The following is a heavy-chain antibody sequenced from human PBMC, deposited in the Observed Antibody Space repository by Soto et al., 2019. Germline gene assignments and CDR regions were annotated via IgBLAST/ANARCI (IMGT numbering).Heavy chain of an antibody. CDR1: GFTFSSYG. J-gene: IGHJ4*02. Sequence: GGSLRLSCAASGFTFSSYGMHWVRQAPGKGLEWVAVISYDGSNKYYADSVKGRFTISRDNSKNTLYLQMNSLRAEDTAVYYCAKDVLRFLEWFLDYWGQGTLVTVSS. V-gene: IGHV3-30*18. CDR3: AKDVLRFLEWFLDY. CDR2: ISYDGSNK. D-gene: IGHD3-3*01.